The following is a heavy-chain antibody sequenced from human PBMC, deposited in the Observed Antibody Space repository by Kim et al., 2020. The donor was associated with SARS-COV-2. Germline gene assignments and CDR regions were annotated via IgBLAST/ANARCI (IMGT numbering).Heavy chain of an antibody. CDR1: GYTFTSYY. CDR3: ARGGGYYDFWRGYYPNNWFAP. CDR2: INPSGGST. J-gene: IGHJ5*02. D-gene: IGHD3-3*01. Sequence: ASVKVSCKASGYTFTSYYMHWVRQAPGQGLEWMGIINPSGGSTSYAQKFQGRVTMTRDTSTSTVYMELSSLRSEDTAVYYCARGGGYYDFWRGYYPNNWFAPWGQGTLVTVSS. V-gene: IGHV1-46*01.